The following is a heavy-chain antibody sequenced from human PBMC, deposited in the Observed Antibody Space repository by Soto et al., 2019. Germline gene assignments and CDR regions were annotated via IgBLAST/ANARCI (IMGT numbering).Heavy chain of an antibody. D-gene: IGHD3-22*01. J-gene: IGHJ4*02. Sequence: QVELVQSGAEVKKPGSSVKVSCKASGDTFDIYGFNWVRQAPGVGLEWMGVIIPIFETADYAQKIQGRVSITADKSTSTAYMELGSLTSEDTAVYYCARGGIHFADSSGHAFDSWGQGTLISVTS. CDR3: ARGGIHFADSSGHAFDS. CDR1: GDTFDIYG. CDR2: IIPIFETA. V-gene: IGHV1-69*06.